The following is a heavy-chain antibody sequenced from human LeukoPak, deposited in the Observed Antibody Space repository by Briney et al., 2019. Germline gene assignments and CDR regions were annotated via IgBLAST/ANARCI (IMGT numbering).Heavy chain of an antibody. J-gene: IGHJ4*02. Sequence: SETLSLTCTVSGGSISNYYWSWIRQPPGKGLEWIGYIYYSGSTNYNPSLKSRVTISVDTSKNQFSLKLSSVTAADTAVYYCASTPYYDSTIPFDYWGQGTLVTVSS. D-gene: IGHD3-22*01. CDR1: GGSISNYY. CDR2: IYYSGST. V-gene: IGHV4-59*01. CDR3: ASTPYYDSTIPFDY.